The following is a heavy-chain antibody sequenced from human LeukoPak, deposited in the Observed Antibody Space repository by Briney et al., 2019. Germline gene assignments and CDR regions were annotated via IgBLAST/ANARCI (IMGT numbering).Heavy chain of an antibody. CDR1: GGSISSYY. V-gene: IGHV4-59*01. CDR3: ARATGGIIDY. CDR2: IYYSGST. D-gene: IGHD2-15*01. J-gene: IGHJ4*02. Sequence: SETLSLTCTVSGGSISSYYWSWLRQPPGKGLEWIGYIYYSGSTNYNPSLKSRVTISVDTSKNQFSLKLSSVTAADTAVYYCARATGGIIDYWGQGTLVTVSS.